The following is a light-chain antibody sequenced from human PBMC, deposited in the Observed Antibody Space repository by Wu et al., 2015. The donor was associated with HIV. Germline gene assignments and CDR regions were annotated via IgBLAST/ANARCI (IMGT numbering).Light chain of an antibody. CDR2: AAS. CDR3: QQHTNWPLS. CDR1: RSINSL. V-gene: IGKV3-11*01. J-gene: IGKJ5*01. Sequence: EVVLTQSPATLSLSPGQRATLSCRASRSINSLLAWYQQKPGQAPRLLIYAASLRASGIPARFSGRGSGTDFTLTISSLEPEDFAVYYCQQHTNWPLSFGQGTRLE.